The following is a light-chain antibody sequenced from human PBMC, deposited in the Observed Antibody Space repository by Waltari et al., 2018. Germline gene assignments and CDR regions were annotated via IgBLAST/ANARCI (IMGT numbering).Light chain of an antibody. Sequence: DIQLTQSPSTLPASVGDRVTITCRASQSVSNWLAGYQQKPGKAPKLLIYRASILESGVPSRFSGSGSGTEFTLTISSLQPEDFATYYCQQADSFPLTFGGGTKVEIK. CDR3: QQADSFPLT. J-gene: IGKJ4*01. V-gene: IGKV1-5*03. CDR1: QSVSNW. CDR2: RAS.